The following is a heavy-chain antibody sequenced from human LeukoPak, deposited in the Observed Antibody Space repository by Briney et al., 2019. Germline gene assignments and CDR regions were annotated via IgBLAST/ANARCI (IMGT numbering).Heavy chain of an antibody. Sequence: GGSLRLSCAASGFTFSSYSMNWVRQAPGKGLEWVGRTRNKVNGYTTEYAVSVKGRFTISRDDSKNSLYLQMNSLKTEDTAVYYCARDVGRGSYEGAFDVWGQGTMVTVSS. CDR1: GFTFSSYS. CDR3: ARDVGRGSYEGAFDV. D-gene: IGHD1-26*01. V-gene: IGHV3-72*01. CDR2: TRNKVNGYTT. J-gene: IGHJ3*01.